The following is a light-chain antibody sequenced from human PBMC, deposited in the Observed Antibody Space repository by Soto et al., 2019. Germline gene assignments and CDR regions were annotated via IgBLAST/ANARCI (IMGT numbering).Light chain of an antibody. Sequence: QSVLTQPPSASGSPGQSVTISCTGTSSDVGGWNYVSWYQQHPGKAPKVMIYEVTKRPSGVPDRFSGSKSGNTASLTVSGLQAEDEADYYCSSYAGSNHFVFGPGTKVTVL. CDR1: SSDVGGWNY. CDR2: EVT. CDR3: SSYAGSNHFV. V-gene: IGLV2-8*01. J-gene: IGLJ1*01.